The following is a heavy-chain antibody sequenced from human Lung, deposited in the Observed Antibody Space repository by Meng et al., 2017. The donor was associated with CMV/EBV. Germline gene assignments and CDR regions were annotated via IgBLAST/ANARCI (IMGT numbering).Heavy chain of an antibody. CDR2: ISSSSSYI. CDR3: AREPSRGWVIAYYGMDV. V-gene: IGHV3-21*01. Sequence: LSLTCAASGFTFSSYSMNWVRQAPGKGLEWVSSISSSSSYIYYADSVKGRFTISRDNAKNSLYLQMNSLRAEDTAVYYCAREPSRGWVIAYYGMDVWGQGTTVTVSS. D-gene: IGHD3-22*01. J-gene: IGHJ6*02. CDR1: GFTFSSYS.